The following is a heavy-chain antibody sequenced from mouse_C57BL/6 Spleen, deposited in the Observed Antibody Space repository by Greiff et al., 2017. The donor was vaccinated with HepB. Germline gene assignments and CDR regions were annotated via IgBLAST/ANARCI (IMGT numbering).Heavy chain of an antibody. D-gene: IGHD2-1*01. Sequence: QVHVKQPGAELVKPGASVKMSCKASGYTFTSYWITWVKQRPGQGLEWIGDIYPGSGSTNYNEKFKSKATLTVDTSSSTAYMQLSSLTSEDSAVYYCARGGYYGNLYYYAMDYWGQGTSVTVSS. J-gene: IGHJ4*01. CDR1: GYTFTSYW. CDR2: IYPGSGST. CDR3: ARGGYYGNLYYYAMDY. V-gene: IGHV1-55*01.